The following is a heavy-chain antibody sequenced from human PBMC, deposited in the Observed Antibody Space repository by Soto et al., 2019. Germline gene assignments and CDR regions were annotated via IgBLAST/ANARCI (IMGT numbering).Heavy chain of an antibody. CDR1: GFTFSSYS. J-gene: IGHJ4*02. CDR2: ISSSSSYI. CDR3: ARDRVADFDY. V-gene: IGHV3-21*01. Sequence: EVQLVESGGGLVKPGGSLRLSCAASGFTFSSYSMNWVHQAPGKGLEWVSSISSSSSYIYYADSVKGRFTISRDNAKNSLYLQMNSLRAEDTAVYYCARDRVADFDYWGQGTLVTVSS. D-gene: IGHD2-21*01.